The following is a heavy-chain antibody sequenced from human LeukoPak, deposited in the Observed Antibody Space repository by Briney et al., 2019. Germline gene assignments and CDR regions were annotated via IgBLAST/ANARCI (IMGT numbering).Heavy chain of an antibody. J-gene: IGHJ4*02. D-gene: IGHD3-3*01. CDR2: ISSSSSYI. CDR3: AKDLDDFWSGFSY. CDR1: GFTFSSYS. Sequence: GGSLRLSCAASGFTFSSYSMNWVRQAPGKGLEWVSSISSSSSYIYYADSEKGRFTISRDNSKNTLYLQMNSLRAEDTAVYYCAKDLDDFWSGFSYWGQGTLVTVSS. V-gene: IGHV3-21*04.